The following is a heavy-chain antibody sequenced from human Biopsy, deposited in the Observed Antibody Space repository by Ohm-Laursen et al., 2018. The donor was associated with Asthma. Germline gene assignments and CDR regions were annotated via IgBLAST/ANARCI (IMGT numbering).Heavy chain of an antibody. CDR2: IIPIFGTS. CDR1: GDSFSNYD. CDR3: AREVSTVDYGYYFAMDV. V-gene: IGHV1-69*13. Sequence: GASVKVSCKASGDSFSNYDISWVRQAPGQGLEWMGGIIPIFGTSNYAQKFQGRVTFTADESTSSAYMELSSLRSEDSAVYYCAREVSTVDYGYYFAMDVWGQGTTVTVSS. J-gene: IGHJ6*02. D-gene: IGHD4-17*01.